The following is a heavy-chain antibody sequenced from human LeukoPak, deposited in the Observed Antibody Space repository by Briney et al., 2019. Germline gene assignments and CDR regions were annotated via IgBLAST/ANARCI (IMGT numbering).Heavy chain of an antibody. Sequence: GGSLRLSCAASGFTFSNCAMSWVRQAPGKGLEWVSGVSGSGDSTYYADSVKGRFTISRDNSKNTLYLQLNTLRAEDTAVYYCAKGKDGFNYEDYWGQGTLVTVSS. V-gene: IGHV3-23*01. CDR3: AKGKDGFNYEDY. CDR2: VSGSGDST. CDR1: GFTFSNCA. J-gene: IGHJ4*02. D-gene: IGHD5-24*01.